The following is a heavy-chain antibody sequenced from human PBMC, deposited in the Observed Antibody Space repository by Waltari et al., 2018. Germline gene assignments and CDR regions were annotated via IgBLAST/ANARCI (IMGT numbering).Heavy chain of an antibody. CDR1: GFTFSTYT. CDR3: ARDLTAWELLDY. CDR2: ISHSSKYI. J-gene: IGHJ4*02. V-gene: IGHV3-21*02. D-gene: IGHD1-7*01. Sequence: VQLVESGGDLVKPGGSLRISCEASGFTFSTYTMTWVRQAPGKGLGGVSSISHSSKYIYYAESVRGRFTVARDNAKSSLYLQMNSLRAEDTAVYFCARDLTAWELLDYWGQGTVVNVSS.